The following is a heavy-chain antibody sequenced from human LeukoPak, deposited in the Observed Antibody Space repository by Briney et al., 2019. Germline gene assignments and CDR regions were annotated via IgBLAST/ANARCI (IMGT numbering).Heavy chain of an antibody. J-gene: IGHJ3*02. D-gene: IGHD3-22*01. V-gene: IGHV1-18*01. CDR2: ISPYNGRT. CDR1: NYTFTSYG. CDR3: ARDYGSSGYYPIDAFDI. Sequence: ASVKVSCKAFNYTFTSYGISWVRQAPGKGLEWMAWISPYNGRTLYSAKLQGRVTLTRDTTTDTAYMELTSLKSDDTAVYYCARDYGSSGYYPIDAFDIWGQGTMVTVSS.